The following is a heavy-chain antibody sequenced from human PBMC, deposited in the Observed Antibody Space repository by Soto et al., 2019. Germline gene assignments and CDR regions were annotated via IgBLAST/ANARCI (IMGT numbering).Heavy chain of an antibody. Sequence: QVQLVESGGGVVQPGKSLRLSCAASGFSFSSHAMHWVRQAPGKGLEWMAVISYDGNRKSYADSVKGRFTISRDNSNNTPDLQMNSLRAEDTAVYYCVRDISGSYSSDYWGHGTLVTVSS. CDR2: ISYDGNRK. CDR1: GFSFSSHA. D-gene: IGHD1-26*01. J-gene: IGHJ4*01. CDR3: VRDISGSYSSDY. V-gene: IGHV3-30-3*01.